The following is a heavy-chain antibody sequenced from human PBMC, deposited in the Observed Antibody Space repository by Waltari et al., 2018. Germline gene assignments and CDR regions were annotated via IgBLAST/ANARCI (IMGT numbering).Heavy chain of an antibody. CDR3: AKWNGNWWSFDH. Sequence: QVQLRESAPGPVKPSETLSLTCSFSGASINDYYWNWIRQTPGKGLEWIGYTHYSGNTKYNPSLSSRVTMSVDTSKNQFSLNLGSVTAADTAVYYCAKWNGNWWSFDHWGQGTLITVSS. J-gene: IGHJ4*02. D-gene: IGHD2-8*02. V-gene: IGHV4-59*01. CDR1: GASINDYY. CDR2: THYSGNT.